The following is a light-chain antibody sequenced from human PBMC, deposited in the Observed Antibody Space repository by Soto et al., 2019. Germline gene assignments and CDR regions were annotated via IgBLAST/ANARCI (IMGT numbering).Light chain of an antibody. CDR2: GAS. CDR3: QKYNSAPPWT. V-gene: IGKV3D-15*01. Sequence: EIVMTQSPATLSVSPGERATLSCRASQSISSNLAWYQQKPGQAPRLLIYGASSRATGIPDRFSGSGSGTDFTLTISSLQPEDVATYYCQKYNSAPPWTFGQGTKVDIK. J-gene: IGKJ1*01. CDR1: QSISSN.